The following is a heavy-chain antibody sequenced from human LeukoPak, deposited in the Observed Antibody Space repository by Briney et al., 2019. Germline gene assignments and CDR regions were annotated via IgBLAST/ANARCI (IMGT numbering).Heavy chain of an antibody. CDR3: ARQMAKKWDLPGSFDS. CDR1: GGSTSSDY. V-gene: IGHV4-59*08. D-gene: IGHD1-26*01. Sequence: SETLSLTCSVSGGSTSSDYWSWIRQSPGKGLEWIGRIFGNGGTNYSPSFQRRATMSVDTSTRRLSLRLNSMTAADTAVYYCARQMAKKWDLPGSFDSWGQGILVTVS. CDR2: IFGNGGT. J-gene: IGHJ4*02.